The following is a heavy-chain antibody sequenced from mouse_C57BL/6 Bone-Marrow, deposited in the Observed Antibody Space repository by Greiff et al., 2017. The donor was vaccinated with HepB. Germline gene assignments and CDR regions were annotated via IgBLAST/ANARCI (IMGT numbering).Heavy chain of an antibody. V-gene: IGHV5-17*01. CDR1: GFTFSDYG. D-gene: IGHD1-1*01. J-gene: IGHJ2*01. Sequence: EVQVVESGGGLVKPGGSLKLSCAASGFTFSDYGMHWVRQAPEKGLEWVAYISSGSSTIYYADTVKGRFTISRDNAKNTLFLQMTSLRSEDTAMYYCARGVYYGSSPFDYWGQGTTLTVSS. CDR2: ISSGSSTI. CDR3: ARGVYYGSSPFDY.